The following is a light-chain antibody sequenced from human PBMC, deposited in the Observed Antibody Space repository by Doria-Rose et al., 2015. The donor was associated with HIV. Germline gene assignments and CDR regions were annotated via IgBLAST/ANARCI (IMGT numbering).Light chain of an antibody. J-gene: IGKJ2*01. CDR3: QQYGSSPPYT. Sequence: EIVMTQSPGTLSLSPGERATLSCRASQSVSSSYLAWYQQKPGQAPRLLISGASSRATGIPDRFSGSGSGTDFTLTISRLEPEDFAVYYCQQYGSSPPYTFGQGTKLEI. V-gene: IGKV3-20*01. CDR1: QSVSSSY. CDR2: GAS.